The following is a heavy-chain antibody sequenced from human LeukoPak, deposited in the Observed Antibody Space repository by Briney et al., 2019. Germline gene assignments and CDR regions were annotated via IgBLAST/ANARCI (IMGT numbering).Heavy chain of an antibody. CDR2: MNPNSGNT. J-gene: IGHJ4*02. D-gene: IGHD6-19*01. V-gene: IGHV1-8*01. CDR3: ATLGTVAGTGTRFDY. Sequence: ASVKVSCKASGYTFTSYDINWVRQATGQGLEWMGWMNPNSGNTGYAQKFQGRVTMTRNTSISTAYMELSSLRAEDTAVYYCATLGTVAGTGTRFDYWGQGTLVTVSS. CDR1: GYTFTSYD.